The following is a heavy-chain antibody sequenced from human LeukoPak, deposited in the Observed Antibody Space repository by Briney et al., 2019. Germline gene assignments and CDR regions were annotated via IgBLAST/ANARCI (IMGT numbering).Heavy chain of an antibody. CDR3: ARRVYCSSTSCYAGPSFYYFDY. J-gene: IGHJ4*02. V-gene: IGHV5-51*01. CDR2: IYPGDSDT. CDR1: GYNFANYW. Sequence: GESLKISCKGSGYNFANYWIGWVRQMPGKGLEWMGIIYPGDSDTRYSPSFQGQVTISADKSISTAYLQWSSLKASDTAMYYCARRVYCSSTSCYAGPSFYYFDYWGQGTLVTVSS. D-gene: IGHD2-2*01.